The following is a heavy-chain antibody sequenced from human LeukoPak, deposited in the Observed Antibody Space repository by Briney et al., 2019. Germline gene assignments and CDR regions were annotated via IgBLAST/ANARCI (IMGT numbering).Heavy chain of an antibody. CDR3: ARDHFYYGSGSYPGDY. J-gene: IGHJ4*02. CDR1: GFTVSSNY. D-gene: IGHD3-10*01. V-gene: IGHV3-66*01. Sequence: QRGESLKISCAASGFTVSSNYMSWVRQAPGKGLEWVSVIYSGGNTYYADSVKGRFTISRDNSKNTLYLQMNNLRGEDTAVYYCARDHFYYGSGSYPGDYWGQGTLVTVSS. CDR2: IYSGGNT.